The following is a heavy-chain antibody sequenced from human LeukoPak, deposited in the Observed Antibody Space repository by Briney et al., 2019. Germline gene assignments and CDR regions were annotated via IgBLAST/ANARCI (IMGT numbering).Heavy chain of an antibody. CDR3: ARGVRPGLVQDFDY. J-gene: IGHJ4*02. V-gene: IGHV1-2*06. CDR2: INSNIGGT. CDR1: RYTFTGYY. Sequence: RASVKVSCKASRYTFTGYYMHWVRQAPGQGLEWMGRINSNIGGTNYAQKFQGRVTMTRDTSISTAYMELSRLRSDDTAVYYCARGVRPGLVQDFDYWGQGTLVTVSS. D-gene: IGHD6-19*01.